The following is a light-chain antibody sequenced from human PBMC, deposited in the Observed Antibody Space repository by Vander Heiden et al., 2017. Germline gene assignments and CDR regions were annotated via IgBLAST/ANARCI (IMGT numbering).Light chain of an antibody. Sequence: QIDEPPSSLSASLGDRITITCPASQGISNYLAWYQQKPGKAPKLLIYAASTLQSGVPSRFSGSGSGTDFTLTISSRQPEDVATYYCQPSYSTPLTFGQGTKVDIK. CDR3: QPSYSTPLT. V-gene: IGKV1-27*01. CDR2: AAS. J-gene: IGKJ1*01. CDR1: QGISNY.